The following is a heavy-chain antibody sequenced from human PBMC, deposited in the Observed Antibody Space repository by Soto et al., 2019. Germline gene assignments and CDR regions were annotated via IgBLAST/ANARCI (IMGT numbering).Heavy chain of an antibody. D-gene: IGHD3-10*01. J-gene: IGHJ4*02. V-gene: IGHV3-15*01. CDR1: GGSISSYY. CDR2: IKSKTDGGTT. Sequence: VQLQESGPGLVKPSETLSLTCTVSGGSISSYYWSWIRQPPGKGLEWIGRIKSKTDGGTTDYAAPVKGRFTISRDDSKNTLYLQMNSLKTEDTAVYYCTTVRGWGQGTLVTVSS. CDR3: TTVRG.